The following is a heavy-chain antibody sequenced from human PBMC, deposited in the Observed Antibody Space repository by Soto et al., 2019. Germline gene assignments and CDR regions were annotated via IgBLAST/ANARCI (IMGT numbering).Heavy chain of an antibody. V-gene: IGHV1-8*01. CDR3: ARGGVFFFAAPTNPFDY. CDR1: GYTFTSYD. J-gene: IGHJ4*02. D-gene: IGHD3-10*01. CDR2: MNPNSGNT. Sequence: QVQLVQSGAEVKKPGASVKVSCKASGYTFTSYDINWVRQATGQGLEWMGWMNPNSGNTGYAQKFQGRVTMTRNTSISGAYMELSSLRSEVTAVYYCARGGVFFFAAPTNPFDYWGQGTLVTVSS.